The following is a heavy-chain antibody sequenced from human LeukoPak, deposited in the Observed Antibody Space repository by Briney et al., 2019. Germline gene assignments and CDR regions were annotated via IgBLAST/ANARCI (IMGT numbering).Heavy chain of an antibody. J-gene: IGHJ4*02. CDR1: GYPLLSLA. CDR3: VTGNYGALD. D-gene: IGHD3-10*01. CDR2: ISTYSGYT. V-gene: IGHV1-18*01. Sequence: ASVKVSCEVSGYPLLSLAIHWVRQAPGKGLEWMGWISTYSGYTDYAQNFQGRVTMTTDTSTSTAYMELTSLRSDDTAVYYCVTGNYGALDWGQGTLVTVSS.